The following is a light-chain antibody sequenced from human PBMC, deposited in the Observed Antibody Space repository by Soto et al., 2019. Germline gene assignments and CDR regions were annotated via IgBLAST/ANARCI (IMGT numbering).Light chain of an antibody. V-gene: IGKV1-39*01. CDR3: QQSHNTPYT. Sequence: DIQMTQSPSSLSASVGDRVTITCRASQSVNTYLNWYQKRQGKAPKLLIYAATSLQSGVPPRFSGTGSGTDLNLTIRGLQPEDFATYYCQQSHNTPYTFGLGTMLEVK. CDR2: AAT. CDR1: QSVNTY. J-gene: IGKJ2*01.